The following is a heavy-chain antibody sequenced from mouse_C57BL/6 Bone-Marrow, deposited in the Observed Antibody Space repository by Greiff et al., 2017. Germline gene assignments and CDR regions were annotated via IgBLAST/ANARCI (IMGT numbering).Heavy chain of an antibody. CDR1: GYTFTSYW. CDR3: ARFYYYGPNWYFDV. J-gene: IGHJ1*03. D-gene: IGHD1-1*01. CDR2: INPSNGGT. V-gene: IGHV1-53*01. Sequence: QVQLQQPGTELVKPGASVKLSCTASGYTFTSYWMHWVKQRPGQGLEWIGNINPSNGGTNYNEKFKSKATLTVDKSSSTAYMQLSSLTSEDSAVYYCARFYYYGPNWYFDVWGTGTTVTVSS.